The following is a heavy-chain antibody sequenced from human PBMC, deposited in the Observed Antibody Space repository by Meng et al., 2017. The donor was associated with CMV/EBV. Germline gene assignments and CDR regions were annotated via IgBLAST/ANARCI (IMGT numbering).Heavy chain of an antibody. V-gene: IGHV1-69*05. J-gene: IGHJ6*02. CDR3: ARGQSRIVVPAASVDYYYGMDV. D-gene: IGHD2-2*01. CDR1: GGTFSSYA. Sequence: SVKVFCKASGGTFSSYAISWVRQAPGQGLEWMGGIIPIFGTANYAQKFQGRVTITTDESTSTAYMELSSLRSEDTAVYYCARGQSRIVVPAASVDYYYGMDVWGQGTTVTVSS. CDR2: IIPIFGTA.